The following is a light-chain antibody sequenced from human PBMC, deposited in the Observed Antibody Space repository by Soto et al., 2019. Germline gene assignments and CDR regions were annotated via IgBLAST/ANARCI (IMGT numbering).Light chain of an antibody. CDR3: QQYDSFSVT. J-gene: IGKJ1*01. Sequence: PSSLSASVGDRVTITCQASQDIRNYLNWHQQKPGKAPKLLIYDVSALKRGVPPRFSGSGSGTEFTLTISSLQPEDFATYYCQQYDSFSVTCGQGTKGDIK. CDR2: DVS. CDR1: QDIRNY. V-gene: IGKV1-33*01.